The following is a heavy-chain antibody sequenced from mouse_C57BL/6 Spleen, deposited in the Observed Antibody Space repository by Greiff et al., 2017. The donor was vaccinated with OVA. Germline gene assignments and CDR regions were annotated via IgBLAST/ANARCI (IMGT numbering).Heavy chain of an antibody. J-gene: IGHJ2*01. Sequence: QVHVKQPGAELVRPGSSVKLSCKASGYTFTSYWMHWVKQRPIQGLEWIGNIDPSDSETHYNQKFKDKATLTVDKSSSTAYMQLSSLTSEDSAVYYCARSKYDGYYLFDYWGQGTTLTVSS. V-gene: IGHV1-52*01. CDR2: IDPSDSET. CDR3: ARSKYDGYYLFDY. CDR1: GYTFTSYW. D-gene: IGHD2-3*01.